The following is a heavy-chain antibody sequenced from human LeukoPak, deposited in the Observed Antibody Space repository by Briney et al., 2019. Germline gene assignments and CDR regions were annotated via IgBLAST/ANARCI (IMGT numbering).Heavy chain of an antibody. Sequence: AASVKVSCKASGGTFSSYAISWVRQAPGQGLEWMGGIIPIFGTANYAQKFQGRVTITADKSTSTAYMELSSLRSEDTAVYYCARDAVLWFGELLGGDAFDIWGQGTMVTVSS. CDR1: GGTFSSYA. CDR2: IIPIFGTA. V-gene: IGHV1-69*06. D-gene: IGHD3-10*01. CDR3: ARDAVLWFGELLGGDAFDI. J-gene: IGHJ3*02.